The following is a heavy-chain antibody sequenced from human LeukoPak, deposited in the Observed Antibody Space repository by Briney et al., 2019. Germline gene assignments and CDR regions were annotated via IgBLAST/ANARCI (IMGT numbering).Heavy chain of an antibody. Sequence: GGSLRLSCAASGFTFDDYGMSWVRQAPGKGLEWVSGINWNGGSTGYADSVKGRFTISRDNAKNSLYLQMNSLRAEDTAVYYCARDYYDFWSGYKFDAFDIWGQGTMVTVSS. CDR1: GFTFDDYG. CDR2: INWNGGST. V-gene: IGHV3-20*04. CDR3: ARDYYDFWSGYKFDAFDI. D-gene: IGHD3-3*01. J-gene: IGHJ3*02.